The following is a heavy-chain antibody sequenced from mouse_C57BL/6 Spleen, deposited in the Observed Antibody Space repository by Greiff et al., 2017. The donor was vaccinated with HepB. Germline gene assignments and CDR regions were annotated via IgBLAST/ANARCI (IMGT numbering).Heavy chain of an antibody. V-gene: IGHV1-26*01. CDR3: APYYGSSYYYFDY. J-gene: IGHJ2*01. Sequence: EVQLQQSGPELVKPGASVKISCKASGYTFTDYYMNWVKQSHGKSLEWIGDINPNNGGTSYNQKFKGKATLTVDKSSSTAYMELRSLTSEDSAVYYCAPYYGSSYYYFDYWGQGTTLTVSS. CDR1: GYTFTDYY. CDR2: INPNNGGT. D-gene: IGHD1-1*01.